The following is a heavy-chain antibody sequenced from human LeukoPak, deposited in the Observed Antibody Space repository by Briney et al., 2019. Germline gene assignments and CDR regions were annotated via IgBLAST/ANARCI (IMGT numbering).Heavy chain of an antibody. Sequence: SETLSLTCTVSGGSISRSSYYWGWIRQTPGKGLEWMGSFFYSGNTYYNPSLNSRVTISVETSKNQFSLRLSSVTAADTAVCYCAGTVGATFHFDYWGQGTLVTVSS. V-gene: IGHV4-39*01. CDR2: FFYSGNT. D-gene: IGHD1-26*01. CDR1: GGSISRSSYY. J-gene: IGHJ4*02. CDR3: AGTVGATFHFDY.